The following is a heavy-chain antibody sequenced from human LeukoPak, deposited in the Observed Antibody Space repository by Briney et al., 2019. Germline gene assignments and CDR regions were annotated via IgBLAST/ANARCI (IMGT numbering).Heavy chain of an antibody. CDR3: ARHSGYYYDGLDY. D-gene: IGHD3-22*01. V-gene: IGHV3-21*01. CDR2: ITSSSSYA. J-gene: IGHJ4*02. Sequence: GGSLRLSCEASGFTFSTYNMNWVRQAPGKRLEWVSSITSSSSYAFYADSVKGRFTISRDNAKSSLYLQMNNLRAEDTAVYYCARHSGYYYDGLDYWGQGTLVTVSS. CDR1: GFTFSTYN.